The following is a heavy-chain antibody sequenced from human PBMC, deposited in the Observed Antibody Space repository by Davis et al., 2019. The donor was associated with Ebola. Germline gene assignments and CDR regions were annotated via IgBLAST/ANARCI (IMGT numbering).Heavy chain of an antibody. J-gene: IGHJ4*02. Sequence: ASVKVSCKASGYTFTGYYMHWVRQAPGQGLEWMGWINPNSGGTTYAQKFQGRVTMTSDTSISTAYLDLSRLTSDDTALYFCAREYLGYSTNFDFWGQGTPVTVSS. CDR3: AREYLGYSTNFDF. CDR2: INPNSGGT. D-gene: IGHD2-15*01. CDR1: GYTFTGYY. V-gene: IGHV1-2*02.